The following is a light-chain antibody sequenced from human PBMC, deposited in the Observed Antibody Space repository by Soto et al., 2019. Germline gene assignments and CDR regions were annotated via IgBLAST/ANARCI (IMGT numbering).Light chain of an antibody. J-gene: IGLJ2*01. CDR3: GTWDYSLTAVV. Sequence: QSPLTQPASVSGSPGQSITISCTGSSSDVGYYIFVSWYQQHPGKAPKLMIYDVNNRPSGVSNRFSGSKSGNTASLTISGLQAEDEADYYCGTWDYSLTAVVFGGGTKVTVL. V-gene: IGLV2-14*01. CDR1: SSDVGYYIF. CDR2: DVN.